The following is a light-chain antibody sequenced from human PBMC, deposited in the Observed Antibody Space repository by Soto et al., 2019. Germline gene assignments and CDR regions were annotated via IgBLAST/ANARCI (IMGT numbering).Light chain of an antibody. CDR2: SAS. J-gene: IGKJ2*01. CDR3: QQGHNWPLT. CDR1: QSISTE. Sequence: EIAMTQSPATLSVSPGERATLSCRASQSISTELAWYQQIPGQPPRILIYSASTRATGVPARFAGSGSGSEFTLSISGLQSEDFAIYYCQQGHNWPLTFGQGTRLEI. V-gene: IGKV3-15*01.